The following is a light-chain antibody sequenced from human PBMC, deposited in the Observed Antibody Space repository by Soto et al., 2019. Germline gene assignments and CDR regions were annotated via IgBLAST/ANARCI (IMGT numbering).Light chain of an antibody. V-gene: IGKV1-12*01. Sequence: DLQMTQSPSSVSASVGDRVTITCRASQDISNWLAWYQQKSGKAPKVLISIVSSLQSGVPSRFSGSRSETDFTLTITNLQPEDSATYYCQQGNSFPLTFGGGTKLEI. CDR3: QQGNSFPLT. CDR2: IVS. CDR1: QDISNW. J-gene: IGKJ4*01.